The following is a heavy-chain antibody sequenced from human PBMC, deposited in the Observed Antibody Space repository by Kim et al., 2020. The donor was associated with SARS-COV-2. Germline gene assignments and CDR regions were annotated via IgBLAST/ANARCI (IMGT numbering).Heavy chain of an antibody. CDR1: ASTFSNYT. V-gene: IGHV3-23*01. Sequence: GGSLRLSCTASASTFSNYTMSWVRQAPGKGLEWVSSISGSDGSTCYADSVKGRFTISRDSSKNTLYLQINSLRAEDTAVYYCAKDSRGYIYQTHDYWGQGTLVTVSS. D-gene: IGHD5-18*01. CDR2: ISGSDGST. CDR3: AKDSRGYIYQTHDY. J-gene: IGHJ4*02.